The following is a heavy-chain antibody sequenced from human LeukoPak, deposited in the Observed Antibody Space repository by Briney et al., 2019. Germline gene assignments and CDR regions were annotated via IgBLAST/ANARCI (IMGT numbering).Heavy chain of an antibody. Sequence: ASVTVSCTASGYTFTSYAMHWVRPAPGQRLEWMGWINAGNGNTKYSQKFQGRVTITRDTSASTAYMELSSLRSEDTAVYYCAREYCSGGSCSYSPYGMDVWGQGTTVTVSS. V-gene: IGHV1-3*01. CDR2: INAGNGNT. CDR3: AREYCSGGSCSYSPYGMDV. D-gene: IGHD2-15*01. J-gene: IGHJ6*02. CDR1: GYTFTSYA.